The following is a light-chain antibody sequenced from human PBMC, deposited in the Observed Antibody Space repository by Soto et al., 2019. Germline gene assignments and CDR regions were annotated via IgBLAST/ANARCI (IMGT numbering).Light chain of an antibody. CDR1: SSNIGSNT. J-gene: IGLJ1*01. CDR3: AAWYDSLNGYV. Sequence: QSVLTQPPSASGTPGQSVTISCSGSSSNIGSNTVNWYQQLPGTAPKLLIYSNNQRPSGVPDRFSGSKSGTSASLAISGLQSEDEADYYCAAWYDSLNGYVFGTGTKLTVL. CDR2: SNN. V-gene: IGLV1-44*01.